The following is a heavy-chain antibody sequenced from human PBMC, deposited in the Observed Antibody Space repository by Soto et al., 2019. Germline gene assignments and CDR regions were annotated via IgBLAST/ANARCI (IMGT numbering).Heavy chain of an antibody. V-gene: IGHV3-30*04. CDR3: ARDGRCGGGTCYSSGWFDP. CDR2: ISYDGSNK. J-gene: IGHJ5*02. Sequence: GGAPRLSWSSTGILINSYAPHWVRQGPGQGLGWVAVISYDGSNKYYAESVKGRFTISRDNSKNTLYLQMNTLRTEDTAVYYCARDGRCGGGTCYSSGWFDPWRQGNLVTVSS. D-gene: IGHD2-15*01. CDR1: GILINSYA.